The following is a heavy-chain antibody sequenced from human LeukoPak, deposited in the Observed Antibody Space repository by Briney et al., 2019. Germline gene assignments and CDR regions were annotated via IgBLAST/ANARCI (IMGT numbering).Heavy chain of an antibody. D-gene: IGHD3-22*01. CDR2: IYYTGRT. V-gene: IGHV4-39*01. CDR3: ARGRRYDSSGYHVKADY. Sequence: PSETLSLTCTVSGGSISSSSYNWGWIRQPPGKGLEWIGNIYYTGRTYYNPSLKSRVTISVDTSKNQFSLKLSSVTAADTAVYFCARGRRYDSSGYHVKADYWGQGTLVTVSS. J-gene: IGHJ4*02. CDR1: GGSISSSSYN.